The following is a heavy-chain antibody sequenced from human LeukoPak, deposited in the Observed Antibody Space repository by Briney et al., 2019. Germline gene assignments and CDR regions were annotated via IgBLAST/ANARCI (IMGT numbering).Heavy chain of an antibody. CDR2: IYSGGST. CDR1: GFTVGTTT. Sequence: GGCPSPTPSALGFTVGTTTAGSVRQAPGKGLEWVSIIYSGGSTSYADSVKGRFTISRDNSKNTLYLQMNSLRTEDTPVYYCARGGSYLDISVHQFYWGQGTLVTVSS. CDR3: ARGGSYLDISVHQFY. V-gene: IGHV3-66*01. J-gene: IGHJ4*02. D-gene: IGHD3-10*01.